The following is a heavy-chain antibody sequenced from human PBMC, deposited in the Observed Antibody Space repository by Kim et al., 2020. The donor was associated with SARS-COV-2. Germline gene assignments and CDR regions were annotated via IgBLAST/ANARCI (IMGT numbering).Heavy chain of an antibody. CDR3: ASAPNSGSYLDAFDV. Sequence: SETLSLTCTVSGGSISDSGYYWGCVRQSPGKGLQWIGSIYATGTTCYSGITYYNPSLESRVTISVDTSKNQFSLSLSSVTDADTAVYYCASAPNSGSYLDAFDVWGHGTKVTVSS. V-gene: IGHV4-39*01. D-gene: IGHD3-22*01. CDR2: IYATGTTCYSGIT. J-gene: IGHJ3*01. CDR1: GGSISDSGYY.